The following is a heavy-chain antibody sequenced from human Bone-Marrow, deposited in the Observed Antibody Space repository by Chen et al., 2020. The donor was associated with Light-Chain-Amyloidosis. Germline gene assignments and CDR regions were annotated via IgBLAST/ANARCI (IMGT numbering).Heavy chain of an antibody. V-gene: IGHV4-31*03. Sequence: QVQLQESGPGLVKPSQTLSLTCSVSGGSITSGGYYWTWIRQHPGKGLEWIGYIYYSVRTNYNPSLKSGITISVDTSKNQFSLNLSSVTAADTAVYYCAIVGPVAGGIDYWGQGTLVTVSS. D-gene: IGHD6-19*01. CDR1: GGSITSGGYY. CDR2: IYYSVRT. CDR3: AIVGPVAGGIDY. J-gene: IGHJ4*02.